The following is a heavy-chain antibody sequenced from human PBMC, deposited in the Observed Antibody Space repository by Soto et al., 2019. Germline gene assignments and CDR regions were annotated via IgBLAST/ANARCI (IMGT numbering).Heavy chain of an antibody. CDR3: ARTITIFGVAASGFDP. CDR1: GGSISSGDYY. J-gene: IGHJ5*02. CDR2: IYYSGST. Sequence: SETLSLTCTVSGGSISSGDYYWSWIRQPPGKGLEWIGYIYYSGSTYYNPSLKSRVTISVDASKNQFSLKLSSVTAADTAVYYCARTITIFGVAASGFDPWGQGTLVTVSS. V-gene: IGHV4-30-4*01. D-gene: IGHD3-3*01.